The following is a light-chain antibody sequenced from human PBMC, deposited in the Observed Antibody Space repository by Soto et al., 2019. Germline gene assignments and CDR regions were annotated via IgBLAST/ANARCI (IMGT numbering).Light chain of an antibody. CDR1: PSVTNF. Sequence: EIVLTQSPATRSLSPGERATLSCRASPSVTNFLAWYQQKPGQAPRLLIYGAFNRATGIPARFSGSGSGTDFTLTISSLQSEDFAVYYCQQYSRWPPLTFGGGTKVEIK. CDR3: QQYSRWPPLT. CDR2: GAF. J-gene: IGKJ4*01. V-gene: IGKV3-11*01.